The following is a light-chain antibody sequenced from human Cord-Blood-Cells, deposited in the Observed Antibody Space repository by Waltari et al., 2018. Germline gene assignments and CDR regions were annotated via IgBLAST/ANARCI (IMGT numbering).Light chain of an antibody. CDR1: SSNIGAGYD. CDR3: QSYDSSLSGSVV. V-gene: IGLV1-40*01. Sequence: QSVLTQPPSVSGAPGQRVTISCTGSSSNIGAGYDLHWYQQLPGTAPKLLIYGNSHRPSGVPDRFSGSKSGTSASLAITGLQAEDEADYYCQSYDSSLSGSVVFGGGTKLTVL. J-gene: IGLJ2*01. CDR2: GNS.